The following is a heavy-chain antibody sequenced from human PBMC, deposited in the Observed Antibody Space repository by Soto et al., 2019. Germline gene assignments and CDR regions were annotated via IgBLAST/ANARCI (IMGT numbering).Heavy chain of an antibody. D-gene: IGHD3-10*01. Sequence: QVQLVQSGAEVKKPGASVKVSCKASGYTFTSYGISWVRQAPGQGLEWMGWISAYNGNTNYAQKLQARVTMTTDTATSTADRELRSLRSDDTAVYYCARGNYYGSGSYYAPIDHYYYGMDVWGQGTTVTVSS. CDR3: ARGNYYGSGSYYAPIDHYYYGMDV. CDR2: ISAYNGNT. V-gene: IGHV1-18*01. CDR1: GYTFTSYG. J-gene: IGHJ6*02.